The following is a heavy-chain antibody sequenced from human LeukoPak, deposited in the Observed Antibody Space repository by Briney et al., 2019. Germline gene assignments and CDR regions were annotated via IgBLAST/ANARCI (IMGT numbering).Heavy chain of an antibody. J-gene: IGHJ4*02. V-gene: IGHV5-51*01. CDR3: AGEDDSGISL. CDR2: IYPGDSDT. D-gene: IGHD3-10*01. Sequence: GESLKISCKGSGSSFTSYWIGWVRQMPGKGLEWMGIIYPGDSDTRYSLSFRGQVTISANKSISTPYLQWSSLKASDTAIYYCAGEDDSGISLWGQGTLVTVSS. CDR1: GSSFTSYW.